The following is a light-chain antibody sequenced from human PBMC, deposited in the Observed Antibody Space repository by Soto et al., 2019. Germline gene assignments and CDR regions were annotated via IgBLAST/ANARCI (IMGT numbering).Light chain of an antibody. J-gene: IGLJ1*01. CDR3: AAWDDSLGAYV. Sequence: QSVLTQPPSASATPGQRVTISCSGSNSNIGTNTDNCYQQLPGTAPRLLIYTNNQRPSGVPQRFSGSKTGTSASLAIGGLQSEDGADYYCAAWDDSLGAYVFGTGTKLTVL. CDR2: TNN. CDR1: NSNIGTNT. V-gene: IGLV1-44*01.